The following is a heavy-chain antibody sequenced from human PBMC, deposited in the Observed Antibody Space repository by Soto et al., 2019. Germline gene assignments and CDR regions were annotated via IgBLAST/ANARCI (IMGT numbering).Heavy chain of an antibody. CDR2: IIPIFGTA. V-gene: IGHV1-69*13. CDR1: GGTFSSYA. Sequence: SVKVSCKASGGTFSSYAISWVRQAPGHGLEWMGGIIPIFGTANYAQKFQGRVTITADESTSTAYMELSSLRSEDTAVYYCAREDGSWYFLFDYWGQGTLVTVSS. CDR3: AREDGSWYFLFDY. D-gene: IGHD6-13*01. J-gene: IGHJ4*02.